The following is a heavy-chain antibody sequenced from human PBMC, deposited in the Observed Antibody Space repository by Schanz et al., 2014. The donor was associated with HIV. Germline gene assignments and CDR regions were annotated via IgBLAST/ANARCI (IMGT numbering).Heavy chain of an antibody. CDR3: ARDVVAGTGGGGRHGMDV. Sequence: QVQLVQSGAEVKKPGASVKVSCKASGHTSTNYGITWGRQAPGQGLEWMGWISPYNGNTNYAQKLQGRVTLTTDTSTSTAYMDLRTLRSDDTAMYYCARDVVAGTGGGGRHGMDVWGQGTTVTVSS. J-gene: IGHJ6*02. CDR2: ISPYNGNT. CDR1: GHTSTNYG. D-gene: IGHD6-19*01. V-gene: IGHV1-18*01.